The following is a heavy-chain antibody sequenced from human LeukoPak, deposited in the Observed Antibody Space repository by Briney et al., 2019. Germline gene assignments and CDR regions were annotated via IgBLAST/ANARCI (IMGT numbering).Heavy chain of an antibody. Sequence: SETLSLTCIVSGGSISSSTYYWGWTRPPPGMGLVCIGSIYYTPTTYYNPSLKSRVTMSLFTSEIQSSLGLSSVAADGTAVYYCGRHVVAYDYGDYWGQGTLVTVSS. CDR3: GRHVVAYDYGDY. CDR1: GGSISSSTYY. V-gene: IGHV4-39*01. D-gene: IGHD4-17*01. J-gene: IGHJ4*02. CDR2: IYYTPTT.